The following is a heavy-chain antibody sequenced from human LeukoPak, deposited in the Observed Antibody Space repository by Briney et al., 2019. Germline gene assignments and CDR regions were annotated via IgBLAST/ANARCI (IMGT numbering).Heavy chain of an antibody. V-gene: IGHV3-21*01. CDR2: ISSSSSYI. Sequence: GGSLRLSCAASGFTFSSYSMNWVRQAPGKGLEWASSISSSSSYIYYADSVKGRFTISRDNAKNSLYLQMNSLRAEDTAVYYCASRRGPGYSSSWYAGYWGQGTLVTVSS. D-gene: IGHD6-13*01. CDR3: ASRRGPGYSSSWYAGY. CDR1: GFTFSSYS. J-gene: IGHJ4*02.